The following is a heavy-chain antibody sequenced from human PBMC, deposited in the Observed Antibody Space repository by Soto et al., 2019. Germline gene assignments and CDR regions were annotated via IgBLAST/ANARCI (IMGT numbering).Heavy chain of an antibody. CDR3: ARLFDILTGYYSRGFDY. J-gene: IGHJ4*02. D-gene: IGHD3-9*01. Sequence: LKISCKGSGYSFTSYWIGWVRQMPGKGLEWMGIIYPGDSDTRYSPSFQGQVTISADKSISTAYLQWSSLKASDTAMYYCARLFDILTGYYSRGFDYWGQGTLVTVSS. V-gene: IGHV5-51*01. CDR1: GYSFTSYW. CDR2: IYPGDSDT.